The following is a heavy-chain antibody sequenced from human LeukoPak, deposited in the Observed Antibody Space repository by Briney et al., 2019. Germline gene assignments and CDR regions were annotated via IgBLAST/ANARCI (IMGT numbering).Heavy chain of an antibody. Sequence: SETLSLTCTVSGGSISSYYWSWIRQPAGKGLEWIGRIYTSGSTNYNPSLKSRVTMSVDTSKNQFSLKLSSVTAADTAVYYCARRGSYGSGSYFYYYYYMDVWGKGTTVTVSS. CDR3: ARRGSYGSGSYFYYYYYMDV. D-gene: IGHD3-10*01. CDR1: GGSISSYY. V-gene: IGHV4-4*07. J-gene: IGHJ6*03. CDR2: IYTSGST.